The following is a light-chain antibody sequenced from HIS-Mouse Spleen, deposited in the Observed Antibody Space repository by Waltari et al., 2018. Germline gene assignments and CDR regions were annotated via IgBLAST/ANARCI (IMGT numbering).Light chain of an antibody. CDR1: QGISSW. Sequence: DIQMTQSPSSVSASVGDRVTITCRASQGISSWVAWYQQKPGKAPKLLIYAASSLQSGVPSRFSGSGSGTDSTLTISSLQPEDFATYYCQQANSFPSFTLFTFGPGTKVDIK. V-gene: IGKV1-12*02. CDR3: QQANSFPSFTLFT. CDR2: AAS. J-gene: IGKJ3*01.